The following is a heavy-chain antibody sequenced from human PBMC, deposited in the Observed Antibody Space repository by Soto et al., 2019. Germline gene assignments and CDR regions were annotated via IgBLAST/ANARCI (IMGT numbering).Heavy chain of an antibody. D-gene: IGHD3-22*01. CDR3: ARPHGTNYYGRYFEN. CDR2: IRDKAHSYTT. Sequence: GGSLRLSCAASGFTFSDHYMDWVRQVPGKGLEWIGRIRDKAHSYTTEYAASVKGRFTISRDDSKTSLYLQMNSLKTEDTAVYYCARPHGTNYYGRYFENWGQGTLVTVSS. V-gene: IGHV3-72*01. CDR1: GFTFSDHY. J-gene: IGHJ4*02.